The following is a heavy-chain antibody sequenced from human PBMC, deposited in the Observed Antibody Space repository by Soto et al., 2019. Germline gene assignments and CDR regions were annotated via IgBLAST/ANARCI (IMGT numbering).Heavy chain of an antibody. D-gene: IGHD3-22*01. CDR1: GYTFTGYY. CDR2: INPNSGGT. Sequence: GASVKVSCKASGYTFTGYYMHWVRQAPGQGLEWMGWINPNSGGTNYAQKFQGRVTMTRDTSISTAYMELSRLRSDDTAVYYCARDGDSSGYSPNRLDYWGQGTLVTVSS. V-gene: IGHV1-2*02. CDR3: ARDGDSSGYSPNRLDY. J-gene: IGHJ4*02.